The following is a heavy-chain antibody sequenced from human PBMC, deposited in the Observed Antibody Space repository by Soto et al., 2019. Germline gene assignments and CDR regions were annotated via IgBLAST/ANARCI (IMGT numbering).Heavy chain of an antibody. Sequence: SETLSLTCAVYGGSFSGYYWTWIRQPPGTGLEWIGEINHSGSTNYNPSLKSRVTISVDTSKNQFSLKLSSVTAADTAVYYCARDQVVGATDYFDSWGQGTLVTVSS. CDR1: GGSFSGYY. J-gene: IGHJ4*02. CDR2: INHSGST. D-gene: IGHD1-26*01. CDR3: ARDQVVGATDYFDS. V-gene: IGHV4-34*09.